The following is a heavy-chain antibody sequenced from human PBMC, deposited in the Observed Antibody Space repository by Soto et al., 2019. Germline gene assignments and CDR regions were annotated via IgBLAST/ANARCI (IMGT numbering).Heavy chain of an antibody. CDR1: GFTGSVYG. CDR2: IKFDGSGI. D-gene: IGHD5-12*01. CDR3: TIDSRYSTVDPVIHYFDY. V-gene: IGHV3-7*01. J-gene: IGHJ4*02. Sequence: EVQLVESGGKVLQPGGSLRLSCVASGFTGSVYGMSWVRQAPGEGLEWVARIKFDGSGIEYADSVKVLFSISRDNAGNAVYLQMNSVRREDRAVQYCTIDSRYSTVDPVIHYFDYWGQGDVVTVTS.